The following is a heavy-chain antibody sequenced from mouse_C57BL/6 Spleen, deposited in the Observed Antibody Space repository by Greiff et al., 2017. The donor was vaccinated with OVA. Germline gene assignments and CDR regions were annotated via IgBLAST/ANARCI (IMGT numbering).Heavy chain of an antibody. V-gene: IGHV1-63*01. D-gene: IGHD1-1*01. Sequence: QVQLKESGAELVRPGTSVKMSCKASGYTFTNYWIGWAKQRPGHGLEWIGDIYPGGGYTNYNEKFKGKATLTADKSSSTAYMQFSSLTSEDSAIYYWARGRGDDYGSSPYAMDYWGQGTSVTVSS. CDR2: IYPGGGYT. CDR3: ARGRGDDYGSSPYAMDY. J-gene: IGHJ4*01. CDR1: GYTFTNYW.